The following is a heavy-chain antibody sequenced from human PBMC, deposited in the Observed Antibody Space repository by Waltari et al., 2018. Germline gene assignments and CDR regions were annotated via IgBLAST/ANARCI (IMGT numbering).Heavy chain of an antibody. CDR1: GYTFTGYY. CDR2: INPNSGGT. J-gene: IGHJ6*03. V-gene: IGHV1-2*02. Sequence: QVQLVQSGAEVKKPGASVKVSCKASGYTFTGYYMHWVRQAPGQGLEWMGWINPNSGGTNYAQKFQGRVTMTRDTSISTAYMELSRLRSDDTAVYYCARETVTTYYYYYYMDVWGKGTTVTVSS. D-gene: IGHD4-4*01. CDR3: ARETVTTYYYYYYMDV.